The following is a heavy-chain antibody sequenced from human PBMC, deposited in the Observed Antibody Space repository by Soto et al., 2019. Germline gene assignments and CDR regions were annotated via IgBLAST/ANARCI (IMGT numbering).Heavy chain of an antibody. J-gene: IGHJ3*02. D-gene: IGHD3-16*02. V-gene: IGHV4-59*08. CDR3: ARLYGVDAFDI. CDR2: IYYSGST. CDR1: GGSISSYY. Sequence: PSETLSLTCTVSGGSISSYYWSWIRQPPGKGLEWIGYIYYSGSTNYNPSLKSRVTISVDTSKNQFSLKLSSVTAADTAVYYCARLYGVDAFDIWGQGKMVTVSS.